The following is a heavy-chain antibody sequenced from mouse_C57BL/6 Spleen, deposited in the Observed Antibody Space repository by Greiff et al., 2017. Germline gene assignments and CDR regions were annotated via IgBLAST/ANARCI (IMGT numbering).Heavy chain of an antibody. Sequence: QVHVKQSDAELVKPGASVKISCKVSGYTFTDHTIHWMKQRPEQGLEWIGYIYPRDGSTKYNEKFKGKATLTADKSSSTAYMQLCAREGGYDYDLFAYWGQGTLVTVSA. CDR3: Y. CDR1: GYTFTDHT. J-gene: IGHJ3*01. V-gene: IGHV1-78*01. D-gene: IGHD2-4*01. CDR2: IYPRDGST.